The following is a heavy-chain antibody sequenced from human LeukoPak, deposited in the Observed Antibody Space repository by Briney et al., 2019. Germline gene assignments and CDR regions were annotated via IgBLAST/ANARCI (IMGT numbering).Heavy chain of an antibody. Sequence: ASVTVSCKASGGTFSSYAISWVRQAPGQGLEWMGGIIPIFGTANYAQKFQGRVTITADESTSTAYMELSSLRSEDTAVYYCASDSGGSYYDILTGYNYWGQGTLVTVSS. CDR3: ASDSGGSYYDILTGYNY. D-gene: IGHD3-9*01. CDR1: GGTFSSYA. CDR2: IIPIFGTA. J-gene: IGHJ4*02. V-gene: IGHV1-69*01.